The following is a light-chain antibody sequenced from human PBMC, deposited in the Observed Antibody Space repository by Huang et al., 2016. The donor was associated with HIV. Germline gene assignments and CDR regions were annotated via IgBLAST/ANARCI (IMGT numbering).Light chain of an antibody. CDR1: QSIGTY. CDR3: QQRSKWPLT. CDR2: DAS. V-gene: IGKV3-11*01. Sequence: EIVLTQSPVTLSLSPGDRATLSCRASQSIGTYLAWYQQKSGQAPRLLIYDASNRAAGVPARFSASGSETDFTLTIASLDPDDFAIYHCQQRSKWPLTFGGGTKVEMK. J-gene: IGKJ4*01.